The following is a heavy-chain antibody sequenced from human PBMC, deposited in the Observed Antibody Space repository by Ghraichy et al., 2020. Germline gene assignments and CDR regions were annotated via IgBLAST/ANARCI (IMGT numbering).Heavy chain of an antibody. CDR1: GFTVSNNY. CDR3: ARGDRGYSGNEEASFCY. Sequence: GGSLRLSCEVSGFTVSNNYMTWVRQAPGKGLEWVSVIHTGGSTDYADSVEGRFTISRDNSKNTLYLQMNSLRTEDTAVYYCARGDRGYSGNEEASFCYWGQGTLVTVSS. V-gene: IGHV3-66*02. D-gene: IGHD5-12*01. CDR2: IHTGGST. J-gene: IGHJ4*02.